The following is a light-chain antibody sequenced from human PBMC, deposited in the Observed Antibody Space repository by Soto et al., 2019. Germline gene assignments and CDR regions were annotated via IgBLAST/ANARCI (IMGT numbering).Light chain of an antibody. V-gene: IGKV1-9*01. CDR3: QQINAYPYT. J-gene: IGKJ2*01. Sequence: IQLTQSPSSLSASVGDRVTITCRASQGISSYFAWYQQKPGKAPKVLIYAASTLQNGVPPRFSGSGSGTDFTLTISSLQPVDFATYYCQQINAYPYTFGQGTQLEIK. CDR2: AAS. CDR1: QGISSY.